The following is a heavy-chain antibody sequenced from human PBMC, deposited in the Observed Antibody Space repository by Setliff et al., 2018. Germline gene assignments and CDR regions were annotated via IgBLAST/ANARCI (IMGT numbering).Heavy chain of an antibody. CDR3: ARAAGYSSSWYHYYYGMDV. Sequence: PSETLSLTCTVSGGSISSSRYCWGWIRQPPGKGLEWIGSIYYSGSTYYNPSLKSRVTISVDTSKNQFSLKLSSVTAADTAVYYCARAAGYSSSWYHYYYGMDVWGQGTTVTVSS. CDR2: IYYSGST. D-gene: IGHD6-13*01. V-gene: IGHV4-39*01. J-gene: IGHJ6*02. CDR1: GGSISSSRYC.